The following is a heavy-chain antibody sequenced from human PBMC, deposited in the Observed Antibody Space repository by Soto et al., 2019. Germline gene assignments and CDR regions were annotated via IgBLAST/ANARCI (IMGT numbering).Heavy chain of an antibody. D-gene: IGHD3-22*01. Sequence: AGSLTLSCAASGFSFSGYWLSWVRQAPGKGLEWVANINQDGSEKYYVDLVKGLVTITVTKSITTVFLQWSSLRASDTAMYYCAKQIYDSDTGPNFQYYFDSWGQGTPVTVSS. J-gene: IGHJ4*02. CDR2: INQDGSEK. V-gene: IGHV3-7*03. CDR1: GFSFSGYW. CDR3: AKQIYDSDTGPNFQYYFDS.